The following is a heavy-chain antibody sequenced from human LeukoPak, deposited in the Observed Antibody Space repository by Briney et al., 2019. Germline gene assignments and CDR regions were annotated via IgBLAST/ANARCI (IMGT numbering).Heavy chain of an antibody. Sequence: GGSLRLSCAASGFTFSSYSMNWVRQAPGKGLEWVSYISSSSSTIYYADSVKGRFTISRDNAKNSLYLQMNVLRAEDTAVCYCARDPAAAGTWWFDPWGQGTLVAVSS. CDR1: GFTFSSYS. J-gene: IGHJ5*02. CDR2: ISSSSSTI. CDR3: ARDPAAAGTWWFDP. D-gene: IGHD6-13*01. V-gene: IGHV3-48*01.